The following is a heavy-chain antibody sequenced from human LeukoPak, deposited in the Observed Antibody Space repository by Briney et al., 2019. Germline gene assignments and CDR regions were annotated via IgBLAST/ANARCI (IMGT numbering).Heavy chain of an antibody. CDR2: ISGGGGST. CDR1: EFTFSNYA. J-gene: IGHJ5*02. CDR3: AKGSGISHYRWIDP. D-gene: IGHD1-14*01. Sequence: GGALRLSCAASEFTFSNYAMNWVRQAPGKGLEWVSGISGGGGSTYYADSVKGRFTISRDNSKNTLYLQMDSLRAEDTALYYCAKGSGISHYRWIDPWGQGTLVTVSS. V-gene: IGHV3-23*01.